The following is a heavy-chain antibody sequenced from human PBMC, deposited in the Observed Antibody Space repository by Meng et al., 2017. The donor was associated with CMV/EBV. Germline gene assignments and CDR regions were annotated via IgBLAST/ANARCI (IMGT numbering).Heavy chain of an antibody. V-gene: IGHV3-21*04. D-gene: IGHD3-3*01. CDR1: GFTFSSYS. J-gene: IGHJ4*02. CDR3: ARGLRGSGITKRFLEWLPMAY. Sequence: GESLKISCAASGFTFSSYSMNWVRQAPGKGLEWASSISSSSSYIYYADSVKGRFTISRDNAKNSLYLQMNSLRAEDTAVYYCARGLRGSGITKRFLEWLPMAYWGQGTLVTVSS. CDR2: ISSSSSYI.